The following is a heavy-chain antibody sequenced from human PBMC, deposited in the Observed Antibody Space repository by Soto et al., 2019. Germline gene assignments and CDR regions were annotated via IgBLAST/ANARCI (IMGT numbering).Heavy chain of an antibody. CDR3: TTGRIWDWLSSWYYFDY. V-gene: IGHV3-15*01. J-gene: IGHJ4*02. CDR1: GFTFSNAW. CDR2: IKSKTDGGTT. D-gene: IGHD3-9*01. Sequence: EVQLVESGGGLVKPGGSLRLSCAASGFTFSNAWMSWVRRAPGKGLEWVGRIKSKTDGGTTDYAAPVKGRFTISRDDSKNTLYLQMNSLKTEDTAVYYCTTGRIWDWLSSWYYFDYWGQGTLVTVSS.